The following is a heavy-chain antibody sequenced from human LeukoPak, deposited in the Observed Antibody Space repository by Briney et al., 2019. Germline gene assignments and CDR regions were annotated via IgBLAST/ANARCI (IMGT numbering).Heavy chain of an antibody. Sequence: GGSLRLSCAASGFTFSNYAMSWVRQAPGKGLEWVSGIGSSGGTTYYADSVRGRFTISRDNSKNTLHLQMNSLRAEDTAVYYCAKGEVPHYYYYGMDVWGQGTTVTVSS. V-gene: IGHV3-23*01. CDR2: IGSSGGTT. D-gene: IGHD1-1*01. CDR1: GFTFSNYA. J-gene: IGHJ6*02. CDR3: AKGEVPHYYYYGMDV.